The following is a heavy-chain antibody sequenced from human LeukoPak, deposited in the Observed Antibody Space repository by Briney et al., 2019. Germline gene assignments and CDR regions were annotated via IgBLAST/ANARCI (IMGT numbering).Heavy chain of an antibody. CDR2: ITPIFGTA. D-gene: IGHD4-11*01. CDR1: GGTFSRFT. V-gene: IGHV1-69*01. Sequence: GSSVKVSCKASGGTFSRFTISWVRQAPGQGFEWMGGITPIFGTANFAQKFQGRVTITADESTSTAYMELSSLRSEDTAVYYCARRILDSTVTDLGMDVWGQGTTVTVSS. J-gene: IGHJ6*02. CDR3: ARRILDSTVTDLGMDV.